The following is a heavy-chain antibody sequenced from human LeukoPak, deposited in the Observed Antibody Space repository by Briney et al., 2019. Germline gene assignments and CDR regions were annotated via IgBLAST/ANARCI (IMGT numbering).Heavy chain of an antibody. Sequence: SVKVSCKASGGTFSSYAISWVRQAPGQGLEWMGGIIPIFGTANYAQKFQGRVTITTDESTSTAYMELSSLRSEDTAVYYCATPKGDGYNYDAFDIWGQGTMVTVSS. CDR1: GGTFSSYA. D-gene: IGHD5-24*01. CDR3: ATPKGDGYNYDAFDI. CDR2: IIPIFGTA. V-gene: IGHV1-69*05. J-gene: IGHJ3*02.